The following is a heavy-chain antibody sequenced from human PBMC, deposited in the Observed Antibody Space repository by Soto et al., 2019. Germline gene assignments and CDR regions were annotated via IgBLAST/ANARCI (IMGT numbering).Heavy chain of an antibody. CDR1: GFTFSSYS. V-gene: IGHV3-48*01. Sequence: EVQLVESGGGLVQPGGSLRLSCAASGFTFSSYSMNWVRQAPGKGLEWVSYISSSSSTIYYADSVKGRFTISRDNAKNSPYLQMNSLRAEDTAVYYCARSPRAGGYCSSTSCYVFDYWGQGTLVTVSS. CDR2: ISSSSSTI. CDR3: ARSPRAGGYCSSTSCYVFDY. J-gene: IGHJ4*02. D-gene: IGHD2-2*01.